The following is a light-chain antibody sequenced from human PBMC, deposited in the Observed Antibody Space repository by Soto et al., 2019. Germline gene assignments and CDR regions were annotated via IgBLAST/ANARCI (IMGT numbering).Light chain of an antibody. CDR3: QQYYSTPRT. V-gene: IGKV4-1*01. CDR1: XXVLNSSDNKKY. Sequence: EIVMTQSPDSXXXSXXXRXXXNXXSXXXVLNSSDNKKYLAWYQQKPGQPPKLLIYWASTRESGVPDRFSGSGSGTDLTLTISSLQAEDVAVYYCQQYYSTPRTFGQGTKVDIK. J-gene: IGKJ1*01. CDR2: WAS.